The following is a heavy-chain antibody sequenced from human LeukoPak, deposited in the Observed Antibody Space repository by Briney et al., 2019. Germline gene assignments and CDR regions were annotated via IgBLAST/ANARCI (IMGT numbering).Heavy chain of an antibody. J-gene: IGHJ4*02. Sequence: GGSLRLSCAASGFTFRSYSMNWVRQAPGQGLEWVSYISSSTSTIYYADSVKGRFTVSRDNSKNTLYLQMNSLRADDTAVYYCARSDWGLDYWGQGTLVTVSS. CDR1: GFTFRSYS. CDR3: ARSDWGLDY. V-gene: IGHV3-48*01. D-gene: IGHD7-27*01. CDR2: ISSSTSTI.